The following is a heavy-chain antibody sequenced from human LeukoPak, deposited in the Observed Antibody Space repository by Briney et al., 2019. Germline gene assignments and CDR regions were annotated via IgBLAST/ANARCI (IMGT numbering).Heavy chain of an antibody. CDR3: ARDHLVATIGWFDP. J-gene: IGHJ5*02. D-gene: IGHD5-12*01. CDR2: ISSGSSYI. CDR1: GFTFSSYS. Sequence: PGGSLRLSCAASGFTFSSYSMNWVRQAPGKGLEWVSSISSGSSYIYYADSVKGRFTISRDNAKNSLYLQMNSLRAEDTAVYCCARDHLVATIGWFDPWGQGTLVTVSS. V-gene: IGHV3-21*01.